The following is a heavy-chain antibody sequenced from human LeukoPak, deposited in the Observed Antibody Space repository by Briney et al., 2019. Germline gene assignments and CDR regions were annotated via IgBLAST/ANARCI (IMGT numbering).Heavy chain of an antibody. CDR1: GFTFSTYW. J-gene: IGHJ4*02. V-gene: IGHV3-7*01. CDR2: MRRDGNEI. CDR3: VKTAGSGWYRELDY. D-gene: IGHD6-13*01. Sequence: GGSLRLSCSASGFTFSTYWMSWVRQAPGKGLEWVANMRRDGNEIYYLDSVRGRFTISRDNAKNTLYLQMIILRPEDTAVYYCVKTAGSGWYRELDYWGQGTLVTVSS.